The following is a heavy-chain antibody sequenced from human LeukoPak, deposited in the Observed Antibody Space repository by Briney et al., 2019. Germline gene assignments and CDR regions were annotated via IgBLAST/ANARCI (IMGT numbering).Heavy chain of an antibody. CDR1: GGSISSSY. D-gene: IGHD6-19*01. CDR2: IYYSGSA. Sequence: SETLSLTCTVSGGSISSSYWSWIRQAPGKGLEWIGYIYYSGSANYNPSLKSRVTISLDTSKNQFFLKLSSVTAADTAVYYCARHTAVTPLGVWGQGTLVTVSS. V-gene: IGHV4-59*08. CDR3: ARHTAVTPLGV. J-gene: IGHJ4*02.